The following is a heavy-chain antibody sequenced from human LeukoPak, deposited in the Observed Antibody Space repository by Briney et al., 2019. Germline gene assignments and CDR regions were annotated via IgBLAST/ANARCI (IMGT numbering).Heavy chain of an antibody. CDR3: ARGRSYNY. CDR1: GSTFNSYE. D-gene: IGHD3-10*01. V-gene: IGHV3-48*03. Sequence: GGSLRPACAASGSTFNSYEIDWVRQAPGKGLGWVSFISSSGSTRDYAESVKSRFTISRDNAKNSLYLQMNSLRAEDTAVYYCARGRSYNYWGQGTLVTVSS. CDR2: ISSSGSTR. J-gene: IGHJ4*02.